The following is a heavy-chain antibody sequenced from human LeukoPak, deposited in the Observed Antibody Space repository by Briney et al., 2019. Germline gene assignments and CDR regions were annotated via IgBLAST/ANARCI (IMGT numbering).Heavy chain of an antibody. Sequence: GGSLRLSCAASGFTFSSYAMSWVRQAPGKGLEWVSAISGSGGSTYYADSVKGRFTISRDNSKDTLYLQMSSLRAEDTALYYCAKSGLNRFDYWGQGTLVTVSS. J-gene: IGHJ4*02. CDR1: GFTFSSYA. V-gene: IGHV3-23*01. CDR3: AKSGLNRFDY. CDR2: ISGSGGST. D-gene: IGHD2-15*01.